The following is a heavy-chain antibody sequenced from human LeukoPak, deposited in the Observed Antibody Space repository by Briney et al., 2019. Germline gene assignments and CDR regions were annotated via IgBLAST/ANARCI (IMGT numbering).Heavy chain of an antibody. CDR3: AGDILRNYFDY. Sequence: SETLSLTCTVSGGSVSSGSYYWSWIRQPPGKGLEWIGYIYYSGSTNYNPSLKSRVTISVDTSKNQFSLKLSSVTAADTAVYYCAGDILRNYFDYWGQGTLVTVSS. V-gene: IGHV4-61*01. CDR2: IYYSGST. D-gene: IGHD3-9*01. CDR1: GGSVSSGSYY. J-gene: IGHJ4*02.